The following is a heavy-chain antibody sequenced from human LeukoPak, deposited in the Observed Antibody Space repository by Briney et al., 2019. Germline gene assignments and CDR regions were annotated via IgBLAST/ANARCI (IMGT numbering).Heavy chain of an antibody. J-gene: IGHJ4*02. D-gene: IGHD6-19*01. CDR3: ARNNVGSSGWTGLGF. V-gene: IGHV1-46*04. Sequence: ASVTVSCRTFGDTFTSQYIQWVRQAPGQGLEWMGLIKPHDGSTFYAQSLQGRVTLTRDTSTSTVYMDLSSLRSEDTAIYFCARNNVGSSGWTGLGFWGQGTLVTVSS. CDR2: IKPHDGST. CDR1: GDTFTSQY.